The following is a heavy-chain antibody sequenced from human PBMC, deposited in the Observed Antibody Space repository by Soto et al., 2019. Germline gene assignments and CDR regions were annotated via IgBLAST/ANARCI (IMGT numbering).Heavy chain of an antibody. V-gene: IGHV3-30*18. CDR3: AKASSSGSTTHFDY. J-gene: IGHJ4*02. Sequence: PEGSLRLSCAASGFTFSSYGMHWVRQAPGKGLEWVAVISYDGSNKYYADSVKGRFTISRDNSKNTLYLQMNSLRAEDTAVYYCAKASSSGSTTHFDYPGPGTLLTLSS. D-gene: IGHD6-19*01. CDR1: GFTFSSYG. CDR2: ISYDGSNK.